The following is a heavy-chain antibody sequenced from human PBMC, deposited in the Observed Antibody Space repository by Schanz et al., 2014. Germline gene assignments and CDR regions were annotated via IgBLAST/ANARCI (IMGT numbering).Heavy chain of an antibody. CDR3: AKQNEFEIQTDTRY. D-gene: IGHD1-1*01. Sequence: QVQLVESGGGLVKPGGSLRLSCAASGFTFSDYYMSWIRQAPGKGLEWVSYISCTTSCTIYADSVKGRFTISRDNAKNSLYLQMNSLRAEDTAVYYCAKQNEFEIQTDTRYWGQGTLVTVSS. CDR2: ISCTTSCT. V-gene: IGHV3-11*05. J-gene: IGHJ4*02. CDR1: GFTFSDYY.